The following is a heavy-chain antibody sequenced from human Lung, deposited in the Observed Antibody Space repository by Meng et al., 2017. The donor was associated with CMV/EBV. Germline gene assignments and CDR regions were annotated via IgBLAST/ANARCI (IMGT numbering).Heavy chain of an antibody. Sequence: GEXXKISCAASGFTFAHYSMHWVRQRPGKGLEWVSLVSWNGKNTYYADSVKGRFTISRDNSRNSLYVQMNSLRIDDTALYYCAKDDGNWYLQDWGQGTLVTVSS. CDR1: GFTFAHYS. CDR2: VSWNGKNT. J-gene: IGHJ4*02. V-gene: IGHV3-43*01. D-gene: IGHD6-13*01. CDR3: AKDDGNWYLQD.